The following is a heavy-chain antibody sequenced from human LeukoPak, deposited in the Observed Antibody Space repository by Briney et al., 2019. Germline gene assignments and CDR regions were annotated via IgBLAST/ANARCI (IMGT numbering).Heavy chain of an antibody. CDR1: GYTLTGYY. J-gene: IGHJ4*02. Sequence: ASVKVSCKASGYTLTGYYMHWVRQAPGQGLEWMGRINPNSGGTNYAQKFQGRVTMTRDTSISTAYMELSRLRSDDTAVYYCAREQWLENFDYWGQGTLVTVSS. CDR2: INPNSGGT. V-gene: IGHV1-2*06. CDR3: AREQWLENFDY. D-gene: IGHD6-19*01.